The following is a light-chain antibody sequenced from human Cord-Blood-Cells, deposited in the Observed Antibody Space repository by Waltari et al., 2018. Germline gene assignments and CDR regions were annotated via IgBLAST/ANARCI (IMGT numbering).Light chain of an antibody. J-gene: IGKJ5*01. CDR2: GAS. Sequence: EIVMTQSPATLSVSPGARATLSCRASQSVSTNVAWYQQKPGPAPRLLIYGASTRATGIPARFSGSGSGTDFTLTISSLQSEDFAVYYCQQYNNWPITFGQGTRLEIK. CDR1: QSVSTN. CDR3: QQYNNWPIT. V-gene: IGKV3-15*01.